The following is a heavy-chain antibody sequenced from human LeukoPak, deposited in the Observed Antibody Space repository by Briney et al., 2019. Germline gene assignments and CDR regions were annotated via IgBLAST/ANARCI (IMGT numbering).Heavy chain of an antibody. CDR1: GGTFSSYA. CDR2: IIPILGIA. Sequence: SVKVSCKASGGTFSSYAISWVRQAPGQGLEWMGRIIPILGIANYAQKFQGRVTITADKSTSTAYMELSSLRSEDTAVYYCAREGQGHYYDSSGYPPFDYWGQGTLVTVSS. V-gene: IGHV1-69*04. J-gene: IGHJ4*02. CDR3: AREGQGHYYDSSGYPPFDY. D-gene: IGHD3-22*01.